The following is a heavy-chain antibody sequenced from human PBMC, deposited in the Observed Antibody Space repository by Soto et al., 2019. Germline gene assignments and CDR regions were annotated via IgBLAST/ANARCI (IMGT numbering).Heavy chain of an antibody. CDR3: LIDPGGWGGYLPFDY. V-gene: IGHV1-18*01. J-gene: IGHJ4*02. CDR2: ISVHDGKT. CDR1: GYTFNSYA. D-gene: IGHD3-16*02. Sequence: QVQLVQSEAEVKKPGASVKISCKASGYTFNSYAISWVRQAPGHGLQWMGWISVHDGKTKYGHKDEGRLILTADTSTTTAYLELGSLRCDDTADSYCLIDPGGWGGYLPFDYWGQGTLLTVSS.